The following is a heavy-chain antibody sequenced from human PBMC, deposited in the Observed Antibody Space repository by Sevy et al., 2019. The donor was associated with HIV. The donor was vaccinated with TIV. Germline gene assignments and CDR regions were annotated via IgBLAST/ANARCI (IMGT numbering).Heavy chain of an antibody. D-gene: IGHD3-10*01. CDR3: ARVGETYYYGSGSYSDYYYYGMDV. V-gene: IGHV1-18*01. CDR2: ISAYNGNT. Sequence: ASVKVSCKASGYTFTSYGISWVRQAPGQGLEWMGWISAYNGNTNYAQKLQGRVTMTTDTSTSTAYMELRRLRSDDTAVYYCARVGETYYYGSGSYSDYYYYGMDVWGQGTTVTVSS. CDR1: GYTFTSYG. J-gene: IGHJ6*02.